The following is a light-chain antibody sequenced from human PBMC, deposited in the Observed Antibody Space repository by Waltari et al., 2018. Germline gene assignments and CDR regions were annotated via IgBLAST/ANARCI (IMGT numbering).Light chain of an antibody. J-gene: IGKJ1*01. CDR2: GAS. CDR1: QSFGSN. Sequence: ERVMKQSPATLSVSPGERDTLSYTASQSFGSNLAWYQPKPGQAPRLLIYGASIRATGIPARFSGSGSWTELTLTISSLQSEDFSVYFCQQYNDWPRTFGQGTKVEIK. CDR3: QQYNDWPRT. V-gene: IGKV3-15*01.